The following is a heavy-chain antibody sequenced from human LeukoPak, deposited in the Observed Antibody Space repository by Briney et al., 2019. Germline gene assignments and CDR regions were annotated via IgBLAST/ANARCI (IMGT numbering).Heavy chain of an antibody. J-gene: IGHJ4*02. CDR3: AKVRANRFASFDY. Sequence: GGSLRLSCSASGFSFSSDGMSWVRQAPGKGLEWVAFIQYDGSNKYYADSVKGRFTISRDNSKNTLYLQMNSLRAEDTAVYYCAKVRANRFASFDYWGQGTLVTVSS. D-gene: IGHD1/OR15-1a*01. V-gene: IGHV3-30*02. CDR1: GFSFSSDG. CDR2: IQYDGSNK.